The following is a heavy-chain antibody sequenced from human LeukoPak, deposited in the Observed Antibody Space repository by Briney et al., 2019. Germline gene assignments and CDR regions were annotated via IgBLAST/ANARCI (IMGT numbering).Heavy chain of an antibody. V-gene: IGHV4-59*13. CDR1: GGSISSYY. D-gene: IGHD4-17*01. CDR2: IFYSGST. CDR3: ARSYGDHEYFFDY. J-gene: IGHJ4*02. Sequence: PSETLSLTCTVSGGSISSYYWNWIRQPPGKGLEWIGYIFYSGSTNYNPSLKSRVTISVDTSKNQFSLKVNSVTAADTALYYCARSYGDHEYFFDYWGQGTLVTVSS.